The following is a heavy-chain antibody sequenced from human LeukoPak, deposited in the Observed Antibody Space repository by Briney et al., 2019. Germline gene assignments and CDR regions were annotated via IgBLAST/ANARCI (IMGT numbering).Heavy chain of an antibody. Sequence: SETLSLTCAVSGYSISSGYYWGWIRQPPGKGLEWIGSIYHSGSTYYNPSLKSRVTISVDTSKNQFSLKLSSVTAADTAVYYCARQSLGCSGGSCHNWFDPWGQGTLATVSS. CDR2: IYHSGST. D-gene: IGHD2-15*01. V-gene: IGHV4-38-2*01. J-gene: IGHJ5*02. CDR1: GYSISSGYY. CDR3: ARQSLGCSGGSCHNWFDP.